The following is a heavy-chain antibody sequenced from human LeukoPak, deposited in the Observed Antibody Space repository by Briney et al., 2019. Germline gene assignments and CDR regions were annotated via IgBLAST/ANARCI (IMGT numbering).Heavy chain of an antibody. J-gene: IGHJ5*02. CDR3: ASGSSGYDP. V-gene: IGHV4-59*12. D-gene: IGHD5-12*01. CDR2: ISFNGST. Sequence: SETLSLTCTVSGGSISSYYWTWIRQPPGKGLEWIGHISFNGSTNYNPSLNSRVSLSVDTSKNQISLKLRSVTAADTAVYFCASGSSGYDPWGQGTLVTVSS. CDR1: GGSISSYY.